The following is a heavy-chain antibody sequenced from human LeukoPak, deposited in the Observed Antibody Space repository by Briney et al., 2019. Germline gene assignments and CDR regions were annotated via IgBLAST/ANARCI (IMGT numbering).Heavy chain of an antibody. Sequence: ETLSLTCAVYGGSFSGYYWSWVRQAPGKGLEWVSVIYSGGSTYYADSVKGRFTISRDNSKNTLYLQMNSLRAEDTAVYYCARDPRIQLWKGGYYGMDVWGQGTTVTVSS. J-gene: IGHJ6*02. CDR1: GGSFSGYY. CDR2: IYSGGST. D-gene: IGHD5-18*01. V-gene: IGHV3-66*01. CDR3: ARDPRIQLWKGGYYGMDV.